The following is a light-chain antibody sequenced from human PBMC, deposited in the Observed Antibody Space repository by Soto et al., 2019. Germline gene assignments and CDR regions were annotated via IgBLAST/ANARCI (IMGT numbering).Light chain of an antibody. Sequence: QSVLTQPPSASGSPGQSVTISCTGTSSDVGGYNYVSWYQQYPDRAPKLMIYEVTKRPPGVPDRFSGSKSGNTASLTVSGLQAEDEADYYCSSYAASNNFYFVFGGGTKVTVL. CDR3: SSYAASNNFYFV. CDR1: SSDVGGYNY. J-gene: IGLJ3*02. CDR2: EVT. V-gene: IGLV2-8*01.